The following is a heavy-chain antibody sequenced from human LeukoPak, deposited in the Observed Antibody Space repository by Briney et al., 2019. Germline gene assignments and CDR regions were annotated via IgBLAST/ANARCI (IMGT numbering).Heavy chain of an antibody. Sequence: SETLSLTCAVYGGSFSGYYWSWIRQPPGKGLEWIGEINHSGSTNYNPSLKSRVTISVDTSKNQFSLKLSSVTAADTAVYYCAKDGTPLLWFGELFDYWGQGTLVTVSS. D-gene: IGHD3-10*01. CDR2: INHSGST. CDR3: AKDGTPLLWFGELFDY. V-gene: IGHV4-34*01. CDR1: GGSFSGYY. J-gene: IGHJ4*02.